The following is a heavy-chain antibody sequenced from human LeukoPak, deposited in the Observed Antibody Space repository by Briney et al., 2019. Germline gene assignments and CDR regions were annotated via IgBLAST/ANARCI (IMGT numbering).Heavy chain of an antibody. V-gene: IGHV3-23*01. CDR2: VNGGGGST. J-gene: IGHJ6*04. CDR3: AKGRGICGSDCRYYYYDMDV. D-gene: IGHD2-21*02. CDR1: GFTFSSYA. Sequence: RGSLRLSCAASGFTFSSYAMNWVRQAPGKGREWVSAVNGGGGSTYYADSVKGRFTISRDNSKNTLFLQMNSLRAEDTAVYYCAKGRGICGSDCRYYYYDMDVWGKGTTATVSS.